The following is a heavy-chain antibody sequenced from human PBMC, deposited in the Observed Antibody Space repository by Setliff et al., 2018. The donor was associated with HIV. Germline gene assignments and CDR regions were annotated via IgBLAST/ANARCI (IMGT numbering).Heavy chain of an antibody. Sequence: GGSLRLSCAASGLTFSSYDMHWVRQAAGKGLEWVSGIGRGGDTNYADSVRGRFTISRDNARNSLYLQMSSLRAEDTAVYYCARVTGTTVFHYWGQGTLVTVSS. CDR3: ARVTGTTVFHY. CDR2: IGRGGDT. V-gene: IGHV3-13*01. J-gene: IGHJ4*02. D-gene: IGHD1-7*01. CDR1: GLTFSSYD.